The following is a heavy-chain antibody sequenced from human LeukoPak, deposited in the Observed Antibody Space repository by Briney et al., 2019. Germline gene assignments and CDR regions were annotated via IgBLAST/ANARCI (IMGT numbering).Heavy chain of an antibody. CDR3: ARYIPARNGYFEY. D-gene: IGHD2-21*01. Sequence: GGSLRLSCAASGFTFSSYWMSWVRQAPGGGLEWVANMNQDGSEKYYVDSVKGRSTISRDNAKNSLYLQMNSLRDEDTAVYYCARYIPARNGYFEYWGQGTLVTVSS. CDR1: GFTFSSYW. CDR2: MNQDGSEK. V-gene: IGHV3-7*05. J-gene: IGHJ4*02.